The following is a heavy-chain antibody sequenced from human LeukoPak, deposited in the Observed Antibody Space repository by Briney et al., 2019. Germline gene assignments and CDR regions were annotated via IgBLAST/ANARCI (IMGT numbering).Heavy chain of an antibody. CDR1: GYTFTSYA. Sequence: ASVKVSCKASGYTFTSYAMHWVRQAPGQRLEWMGWINAGNGNTKYSQKFQGRVTITRDTSASTAYMELSSLRSEDTAVYYCARVVPAALELDYWGQGTLVTVSS. CDR3: ARVVPAALELDY. J-gene: IGHJ4*02. V-gene: IGHV1-3*01. D-gene: IGHD2-2*01. CDR2: INAGNGNT.